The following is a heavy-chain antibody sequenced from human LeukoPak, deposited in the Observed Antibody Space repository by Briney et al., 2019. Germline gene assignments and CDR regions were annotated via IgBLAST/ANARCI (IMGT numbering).Heavy chain of an antibody. V-gene: IGHV3-23*01. Sequence: PGGSLRLSCAASGFTFSSYAMSWVRQAPGKGLEWVSAISGSGGSTYYADSVKGRFTISRDNSKNTLYLQMNSLRAEDTAVYYCAKGPVEYCSGGSCYLPSDWGQGTLVTVSS. CDR3: AKGPVEYCSGGSCYLPSD. J-gene: IGHJ4*02. CDR2: ISGSGGST. CDR1: GFTFSSYA. D-gene: IGHD2-15*01.